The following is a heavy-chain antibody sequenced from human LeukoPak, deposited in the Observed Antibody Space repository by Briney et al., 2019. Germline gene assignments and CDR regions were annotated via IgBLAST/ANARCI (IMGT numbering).Heavy chain of an antibody. CDR1: GYTFTSYA. Sequence: ASVKVSCKASGYTFTSYAVHWVRQAPGQRLEWMGWINAGNGNTKYSQKFQGRVTITRDTSASTAYMELSSLRSEDTAVYYCARDRWYNWSDDYYGMDVWGQGATVTVSS. CDR2: INAGNGNT. V-gene: IGHV1-3*01. D-gene: IGHD1-1*01. CDR3: ARDRWYNWSDDYYGMDV. J-gene: IGHJ6*02.